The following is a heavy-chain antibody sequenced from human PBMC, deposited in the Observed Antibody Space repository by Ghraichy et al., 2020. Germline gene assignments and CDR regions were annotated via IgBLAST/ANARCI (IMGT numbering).Heavy chain of an antibody. D-gene: IGHD1-26*01. CDR3: ARGGSYPLDY. J-gene: IGHJ4*02. Sequence: SQTLSLTCAISGDSVSSNSAAWNWIRQSPSRGLEWLGRTYYRSKWYSAYAVSVKSRITIKPDTSKNQFSLQLISVGPEDTAVYYCARGGSYPLDYWGQGTLVTVSS. V-gene: IGHV6-1*01. CDR2: TYYRSKWYS. CDR1: GDSVSSNSAA.